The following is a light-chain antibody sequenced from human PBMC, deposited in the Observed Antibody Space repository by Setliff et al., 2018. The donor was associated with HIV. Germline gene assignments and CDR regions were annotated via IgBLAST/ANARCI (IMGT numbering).Light chain of an antibody. CDR2: QDI. Sequence: SYELSQPPSVSVSPGQTASITCSGDKLGNKYVSWYQQKSGQSPVLVIYQDIKRPSGIPERFSGSKSGNTATLTISGTQTLDEADYYCQAWDTSHVVFGGGTRSPS. CDR1: KLGNKY. V-gene: IGLV3-1*01. J-gene: IGLJ2*01. CDR3: QAWDTSHVV.